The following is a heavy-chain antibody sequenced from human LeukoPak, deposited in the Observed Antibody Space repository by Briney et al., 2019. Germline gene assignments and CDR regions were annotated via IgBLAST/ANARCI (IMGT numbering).Heavy chain of an antibody. CDR3: ANANRNSKWYYYNMDV. J-gene: IGHJ6*03. V-gene: IGHV3-33*06. Sequence: PGRTLRRSYAASAFTFSSDGMHWVGQAPGQGLKWWTGICYDGSNKSYTDSVKGRFTISTSNSKNTMYLQRNRLRAKATAWYSCANANRNSKWYYYNMDVWDKGPTATASS. D-gene: IGHD4-23*01. CDR1: AFTFSSDG. CDR2: ICYDGSNK.